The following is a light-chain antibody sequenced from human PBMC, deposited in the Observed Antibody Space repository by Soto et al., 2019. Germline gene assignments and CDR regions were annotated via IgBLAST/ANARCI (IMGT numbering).Light chain of an antibody. CDR1: SSDVGSYNL. J-gene: IGLJ2*01. V-gene: IGLV2-23*01. Sequence: QSVLTQPASVSGSPGQSITISCTGTSSDVGSYNLVSWYQQRPGKGPKVMIYEGSKRPSGVSNRFSGSKSGNTASLTISELQAEDEADYYCCSYAGGSTYVVFGGGTKLTVL. CDR3: CSYAGGSTYVV. CDR2: EGS.